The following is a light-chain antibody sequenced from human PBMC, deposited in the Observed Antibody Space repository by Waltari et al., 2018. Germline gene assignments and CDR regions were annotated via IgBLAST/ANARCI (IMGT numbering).Light chain of an antibody. J-gene: IGKJ2*01. CDR3: QQYYAAPYT. Sequence: IVVTPSPDSLAVSLAERVPINCKSSRTVLYRSDTRNYLGWYQQKPGQSPRLLIFWASSRETGVPDRFRGSGSETDFTLTITSLQAEDVAIYYCQQYYAAPYTFGQGTRLEI. CDR2: WAS. CDR1: RTVLYRSDTRNY. V-gene: IGKV4-1*01.